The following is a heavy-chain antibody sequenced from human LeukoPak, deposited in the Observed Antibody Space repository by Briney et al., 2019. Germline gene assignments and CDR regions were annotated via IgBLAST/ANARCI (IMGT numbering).Heavy chain of an antibody. D-gene: IGHD3-10*01. CDR1: GYTFTSYG. V-gene: IGHV1-18*01. CDR2: TSAYNGNT. J-gene: IGHJ4*02. CDR3: ARDYYGSESCYNPTDY. Sequence: ASVTVSCKASGYTFTSYGISWVRQAPGQGLAWMGWTSAYNGNTNYAQKLQGRVTMTTDTSTSTAYMELRSLRFDDTAVYYCARDYYGSESCYNPTDYWGQGTLVTVSS.